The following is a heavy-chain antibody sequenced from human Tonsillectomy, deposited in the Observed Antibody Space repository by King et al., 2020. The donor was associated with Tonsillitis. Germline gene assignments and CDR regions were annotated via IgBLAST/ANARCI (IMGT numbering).Heavy chain of an antibody. CDR3: ARDRDSSGYDSYFDY. CDR1: GFTFSSYE. CDR2: ISSSGSTI. V-gene: IGHV3-48*03. J-gene: IGHJ4*02. Sequence: VQLVESGGGLVQPGGSLRLSCAASGFTFSSYEMNWVRQAPGKGLEWVSYISSSGSTIYYADSVKGRFTISRDNANNSLYLQMNSLRAEDTAVYYCARDRDSSGYDSYFDYWGQGTLVTVSS. D-gene: IGHD5-12*01.